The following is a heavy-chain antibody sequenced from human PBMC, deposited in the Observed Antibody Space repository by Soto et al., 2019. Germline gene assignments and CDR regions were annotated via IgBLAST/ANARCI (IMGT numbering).Heavy chain of an antibody. Sequence: QVQLQESGPGLVKASQTLSLTCNVSGGSISSGGYYWTWIRQHPGKGLEWIGNIHHSGSTFYNPSLKRRVSISVETSKNQFSLKLSSVTAADTAVYFCVRGVLSWGQGTLVTVSS. CDR1: GGSISSGGYY. V-gene: IGHV4-31*03. J-gene: IGHJ1*01. CDR3: VRGVLS. CDR2: IHHSGST. D-gene: IGHD3-10*01.